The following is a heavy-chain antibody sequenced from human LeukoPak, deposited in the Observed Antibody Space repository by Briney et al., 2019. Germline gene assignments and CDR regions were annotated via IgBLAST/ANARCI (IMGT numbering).Heavy chain of an antibody. D-gene: IGHD5-24*01. J-gene: IGHJ4*02. V-gene: IGHV3-23*01. CDR2: ISGSGGST. CDR3: AKGPGRDGYNSYFDY. CDR1: GFTFSSYA. Sequence: GGSLRLSCAASGFTFSSYAMSWVRQAPGKGLEWVSAISGSGGSTYYADSVKGRFTISRDNSKYTLCLQMNSLRAEDTAVYYCAKGPGRDGYNSYFDYCGQGTLVTVSS.